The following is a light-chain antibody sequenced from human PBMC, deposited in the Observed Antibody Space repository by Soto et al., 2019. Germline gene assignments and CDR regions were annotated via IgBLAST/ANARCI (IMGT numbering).Light chain of an antibody. CDR2: DAS. Sequence: DIQMTQSPSTLSASVGDRVTITCRASQSISSWLAWYPQKPGKAPKLLIYDASSLESGVPSRISGSGSGTEFTLTISSLQPDDFATYYCQQYNSYSWTFGQGTKVDIK. J-gene: IGKJ1*01. CDR3: QQYNSYSWT. CDR1: QSISSW. V-gene: IGKV1-5*01.